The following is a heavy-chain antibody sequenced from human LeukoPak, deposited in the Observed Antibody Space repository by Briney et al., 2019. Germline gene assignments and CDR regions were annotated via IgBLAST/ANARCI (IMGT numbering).Heavy chain of an antibody. CDR1: GYTFTSYG. D-gene: IGHD3-10*01. CDR3: ARDTYYYGSGSYPIPDY. J-gene: IGHJ4*02. V-gene: IGHV1-18*01. CDR2: ISAYNGNT. Sequence: ASVKVSCKASGYTFTSYGISWVRQAPGQGLEWMGWISAYNGNTNYAQKLQGRVTMTTDTSTSTAYMELRSLRSDDTAVYYCARDTYYYGSGSYPIPDYWGRGTLVTVSS.